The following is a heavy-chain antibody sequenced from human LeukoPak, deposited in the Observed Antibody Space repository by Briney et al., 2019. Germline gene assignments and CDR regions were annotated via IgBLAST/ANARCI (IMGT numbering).Heavy chain of an antibody. Sequence: ASVKVSCKASGYTFTSYDINWVRQATGQGLEWMGWMNPNSGNTGYAQKFQGRVTITRNTSISTAYMELSSLRSEDTAVYYCTRSVRNGHIDYWGQGTLVTVSS. D-gene: IGHD2-21*01. CDR3: TRSVRNGHIDY. V-gene: IGHV1-8*03. CDR1: GYTFTSYD. CDR2: MNPNSGNT. J-gene: IGHJ4*02.